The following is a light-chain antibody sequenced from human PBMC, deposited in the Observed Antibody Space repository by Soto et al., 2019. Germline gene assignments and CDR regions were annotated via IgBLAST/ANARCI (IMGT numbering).Light chain of an antibody. CDR1: SSNIGSNT. J-gene: IGLJ3*02. Sequence: QSVLTQPPSASGTPGQRVTISCSGGSSNIGSNTVTWYQQLPGTAPKVLIYHNIQRPSGVPDRFSGSKSGTSVSLAISGLQFEDEADYHCAAWDDSLNAWVFGGGTQLTVL. V-gene: IGLV1-44*01. CDR3: AAWDDSLNAWV. CDR2: HNI.